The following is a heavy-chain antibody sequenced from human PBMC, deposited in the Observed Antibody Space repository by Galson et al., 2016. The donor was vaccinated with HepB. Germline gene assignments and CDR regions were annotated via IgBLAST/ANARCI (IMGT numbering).Heavy chain of an antibody. Sequence: SLRLSCAASGFTFSGSAMHWVRQASEKGLEWVGHIRSKAKRYATAYAASKKGRVTISRDDSKNTAYLQMNSLKTEDTAVYYCTSNWNDYYDYALDVWGKGTTVTVSS. CDR3: TSNWNDYYDYALDV. D-gene: IGHD1-20*01. J-gene: IGHJ6*04. CDR1: GFTFSGSA. CDR2: IRSKAKRYAT. V-gene: IGHV3-73*01.